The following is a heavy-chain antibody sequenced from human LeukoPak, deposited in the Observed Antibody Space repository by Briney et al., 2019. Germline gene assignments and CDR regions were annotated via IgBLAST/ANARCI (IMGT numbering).Heavy chain of an antibody. D-gene: IGHD1-1*01. CDR3: TRPNEGNWFDP. J-gene: IGHJ5*02. CDR2: IRDKAKSYAT. V-gene: IGHV3-73*01. CDR1: GFTFGGSA. Sequence: GGSLKLSCEASGFTFGGSAIHWVRQASGQGLEWVGRIRDKAKSYATAYAASVKGRFTISRDDSKNTAYLQMNSLKTEDTAVYYCTRPNEGNWFDPWGQGTPVTVSS.